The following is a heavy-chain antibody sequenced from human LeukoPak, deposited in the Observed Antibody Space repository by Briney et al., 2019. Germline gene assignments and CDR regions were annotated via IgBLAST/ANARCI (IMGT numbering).Heavy chain of an antibody. V-gene: IGHV3-21*01. CDR3: VREEGLGDAYNVFDY. J-gene: IGHJ4*02. CDR2: ISHSGTFI. CDR1: GFTFSTYT. Sequence: GESLRLSCAASGFTFSTYTMNWVRQAPGKGLEWVSFISHSGTFIDYADSARGRFTISRDNAKNSLYLQMTSLRAEDTAIYYCVREEGLGDAYNVFDYWGQGTPVTVSS. D-gene: IGHD5-24*01.